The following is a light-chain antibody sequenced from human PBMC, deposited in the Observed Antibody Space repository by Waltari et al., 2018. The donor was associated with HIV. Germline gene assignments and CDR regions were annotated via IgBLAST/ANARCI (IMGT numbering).Light chain of an antibody. V-gene: IGLV2-14*01. J-gene: IGLJ3*02. CDR3: SSYTSSSTLV. CDR2: EVS. Sequence: QSALTQPASVSGSPGQSITISCTGTSGDVGGYNYVSWYQQHPGKAPKLMIYEVSNRPSAVSNRFSGSKSGNTASLTISGLQAEDEADYYCSSYTSSSTLVFGGGTKLTVL. CDR1: SGDVGGYNY.